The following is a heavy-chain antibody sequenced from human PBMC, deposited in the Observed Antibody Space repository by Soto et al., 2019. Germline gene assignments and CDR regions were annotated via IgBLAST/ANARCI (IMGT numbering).Heavy chain of an antibody. CDR1: GGSITSSHW. CDR2: IFHRGTS. CDR3: ASKYCPSTICYLFDN. V-gene: IGHV4-4*02. Sequence: PSETLSLTCSVSGGSITSSHWWSWVRQAPGKGLEWIGEIFHRGTSHHNPSLESRVTLSVDKSKNQFSLMLTSVTAADTAVYYCASKYCPSTICYLFDNWGQGALVTVSS. J-gene: IGHJ4*02. D-gene: IGHD2-15*01.